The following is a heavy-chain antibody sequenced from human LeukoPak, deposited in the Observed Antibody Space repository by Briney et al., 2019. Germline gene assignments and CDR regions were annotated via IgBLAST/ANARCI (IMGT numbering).Heavy chain of an antibody. CDR3: AKTSVGATSDY. V-gene: IGHV3-30*18. D-gene: IGHD1-26*01. J-gene: IGHJ4*02. Sequence: GGSLRLSCAASGFTFSSYGMHWVRQAPGKGLEWVAVISYDGSNKYYADSVKGRFTISRDNSKNTLYLQMNSLRAEDTAVYYCAKTSVGATSDYWGQGTLVTVSS. CDR1: GFTFSSYG. CDR2: ISYDGSNK.